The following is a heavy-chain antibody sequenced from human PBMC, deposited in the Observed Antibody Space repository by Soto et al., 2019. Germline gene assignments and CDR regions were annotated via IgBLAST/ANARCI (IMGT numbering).Heavy chain of an antibody. CDR2: IYYMVST. CDR1: DGSISNYY. Sequence: SETLSLTCTVSDGSISNYYWSWIRQPPGKELEWIGYIYYMVSTNYNPSLKSRVTFSVDTSKNQFSLKLSFVTAADTAVYYCATTTVTTLIRFDPWGQGTLVTVSS. V-gene: IGHV4-59*08. CDR3: ATTTVTTLIRFDP. J-gene: IGHJ5*02. D-gene: IGHD4-17*01.